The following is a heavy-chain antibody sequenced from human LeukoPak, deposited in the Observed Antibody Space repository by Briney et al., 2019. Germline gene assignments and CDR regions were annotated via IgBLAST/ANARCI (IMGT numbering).Heavy chain of an antibody. J-gene: IGHJ4*02. CDR2: IKQDGSEK. CDR1: GFTFTSYW. CDR3: AREVGATMAN. V-gene: IGHV3-7*01. D-gene: IGHD1-26*01. Sequence: GGSLRLSCAVSGFTFTSYWMTWVRQAPGKGLKWVASIKQDGSEKYYVDSVKGRFTISRDNAKNSLSLQMNSLRAEDTAVYYCAREVGATMANWGQGTLVTVSS.